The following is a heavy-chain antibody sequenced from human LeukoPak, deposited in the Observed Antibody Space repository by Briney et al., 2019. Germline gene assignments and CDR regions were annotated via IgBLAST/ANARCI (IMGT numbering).Heavy chain of an antibody. CDR3: ARGRWVATNQAYYFDD. Sequence: ASVKVSCKTSAYSFTPYAMHWVRQAPGQRLELMGWINAGNGHTKYSQEFQVRLTITRDTSANIVYMYLSSLRSEDMAVYYCARGRWVATNQAYYFDDWGQGTLVTVSS. J-gene: IGHJ4*02. V-gene: IGHV1-3*03. CDR2: INAGNGHT. D-gene: IGHD5-12*01. CDR1: AYSFTPYA.